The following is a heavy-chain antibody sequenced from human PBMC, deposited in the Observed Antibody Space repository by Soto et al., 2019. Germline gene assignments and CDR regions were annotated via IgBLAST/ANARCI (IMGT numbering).Heavy chain of an antibody. CDR1: GFTFSSFS. CDR2: ISSSSSYI. Sequence: GGSLRLSCAASGFTFSSFSMNWVRQAPGKGLEWVSSISSSSSYIYYADSVKGRFTISRDNAQSSLYLQMNSLRAEDTAVYYCASSMTTVTTFDYWGQGTLVTVSS. V-gene: IGHV3-21*01. CDR3: ASSMTTVTTFDY. D-gene: IGHD4-17*01. J-gene: IGHJ4*02.